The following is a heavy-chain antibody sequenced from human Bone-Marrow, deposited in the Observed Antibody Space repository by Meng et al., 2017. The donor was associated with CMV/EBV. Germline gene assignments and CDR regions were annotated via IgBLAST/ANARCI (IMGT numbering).Heavy chain of an antibody. CDR2: IYYSGST. V-gene: IGHV4-61*01. CDR1: GGSVSSGSCY. D-gene: IGHD3-16*01. CDR3: ARELGWFDP. J-gene: IGHJ5*02. Sequence: SPTCPVPGGSVSSGSCYWSSIRQPPGKGLEWIGYIYYSGSTNYNPSLKSRVTISVDTSKNQFSLKLSSVTAADTAVYYCARELGWFDPWGQGTLVTVSS.